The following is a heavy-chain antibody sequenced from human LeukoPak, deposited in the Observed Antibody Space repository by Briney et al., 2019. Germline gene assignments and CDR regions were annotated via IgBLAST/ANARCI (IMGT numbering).Heavy chain of an antibody. Sequence: PSETLSLTCAVYGGSFSGYYWSWIRQPPGKGLEWIGEINHSGSTNYNPSLKSRVTISVDTSKNQFSLKLSSVTAADTAVYYCARGGSRPRFLEVNWFDPWGQGTLVTVSS. D-gene: IGHD3-3*01. CDR3: ARGGSRPRFLEVNWFDP. CDR1: GGSFSGYY. V-gene: IGHV4-34*01. J-gene: IGHJ5*02. CDR2: INHSGST.